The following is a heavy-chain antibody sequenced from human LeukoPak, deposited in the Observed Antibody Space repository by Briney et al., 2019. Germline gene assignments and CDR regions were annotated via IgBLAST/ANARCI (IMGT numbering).Heavy chain of an antibody. CDR3: ARAQTYCGGDCYLGDY. CDR2: IIPIFGTE. D-gene: IGHD2-21*01. Sequence: GASVKVSCKASGGTFSSYAISWVRQAPGQGLEWMGGIIPIFGTENYAQKFQGRVTITTDESTSTAYMELSSPRSEDTAVYYCARAQTYCGGDCYLGDYWGQGTLVTVSS. CDR1: GGTFSSYA. J-gene: IGHJ4*02. V-gene: IGHV1-69*05.